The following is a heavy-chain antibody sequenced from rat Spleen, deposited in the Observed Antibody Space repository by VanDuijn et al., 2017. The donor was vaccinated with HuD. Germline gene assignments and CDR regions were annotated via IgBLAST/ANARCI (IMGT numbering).Heavy chain of an antibody. J-gene: IGHJ2*01. Sequence: QVQLQQSGAELAKPGSSVKISCKASGYTFANYDVNWIKQTTGQGLDYIGYINTGSGGTYYNEKFKGKATLTVDKSSSTAFMELSSLTPEDTAVYYCARGSYSSYADYWGQGVMVTVSS. D-gene: IGHD1-2*01. V-gene: IGHV1-57*01. CDR2: INTGSGGT. CDR3: ARGSYSSYADY. CDR1: GYTFANYD.